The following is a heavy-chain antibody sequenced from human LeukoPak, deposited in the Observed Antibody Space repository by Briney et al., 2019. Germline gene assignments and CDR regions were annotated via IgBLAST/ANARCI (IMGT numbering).Heavy chain of an antibody. Sequence: GGSLRLSCAASGFIFNTYVMHWVRQAPGKGLEWLAFIRYDGSNKNYADSVKGRFTISRDNTNNSLYLQMNSLRAEDTAVYYCAKDGGSDPDSFDIWGQGTTVTVSS. CDR1: GFIFNTYV. CDR2: IRYDGSNK. CDR3: AKDGGSDPDSFDI. V-gene: IGHV3-30*02. J-gene: IGHJ3*02. D-gene: IGHD2-15*01.